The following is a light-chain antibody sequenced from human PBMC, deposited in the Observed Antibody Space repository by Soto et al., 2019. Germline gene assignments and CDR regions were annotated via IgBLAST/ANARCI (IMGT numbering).Light chain of an antibody. V-gene: IGKV3-15*01. J-gene: IGKJ1*01. Sequence: EIVMTQSPATLSVSPGERATLSCRASQSVSSNLGWYQQKPGQAPRLLIYGASTRATGIPARFSGSGSGTEFTLTISSLQSEDFAVYFCQQYNNWPLTWTFGQGTKVEIK. CDR3: QQYNNWPLTWT. CDR2: GAS. CDR1: QSVSSN.